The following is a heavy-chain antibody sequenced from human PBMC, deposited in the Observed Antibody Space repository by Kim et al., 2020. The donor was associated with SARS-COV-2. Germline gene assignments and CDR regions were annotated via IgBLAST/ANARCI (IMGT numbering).Heavy chain of an antibody. D-gene: IGHD1-1*01. V-gene: IGHV3-23*01. J-gene: IGHJ6*02. CDR3: ASTGTTSYYYGMDV. Sequence: DSVKGRFTISRDNSKNTLYLQMNSLRAEDTAVYYCASTGTTSYYYGMDVWGQGTTVTVSS.